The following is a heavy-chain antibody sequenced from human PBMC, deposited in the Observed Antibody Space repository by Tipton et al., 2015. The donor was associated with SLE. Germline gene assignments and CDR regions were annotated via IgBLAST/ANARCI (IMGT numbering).Heavy chain of an antibody. CDR1: GFTFSDYY. J-gene: IGHJ6*03. Sequence: SLRLSCAASGFTFSDYYMSWIRQAPGKGLEWVSYISGSGSTIYYADSVKGRFTISRDNAKNSLYLQMNSLRAEDTAVYYCAGGLVHYYYYMDVWGKGTTVTVSS. D-gene: IGHD6-6*01. CDR3: AGGLVHYYYYMDV. CDR2: ISGSGSTI. V-gene: IGHV3-11*01.